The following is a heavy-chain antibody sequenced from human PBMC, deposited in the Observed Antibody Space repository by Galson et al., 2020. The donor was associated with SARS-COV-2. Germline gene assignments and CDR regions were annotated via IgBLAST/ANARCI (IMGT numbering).Heavy chain of an antibody. V-gene: IGHV4-59*01. D-gene: IGHD3-10*01. Sequence: ASETLSLTCTVSGGSINIYYWSWIRQSPEKGLEWIGYLYYDGKTNYNPSLESRVPISVNTSKNQFSLKLSSVTAADTAVYYCARLPVVRGVDSWGQGILVTVSS. CDR2: LYYDGKT. CDR1: GGSINIYY. CDR3: ARLPVVRGVDS. J-gene: IGHJ4*02.